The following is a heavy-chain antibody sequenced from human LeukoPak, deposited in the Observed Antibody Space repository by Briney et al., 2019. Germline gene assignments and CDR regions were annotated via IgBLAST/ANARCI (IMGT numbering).Heavy chain of an antibody. CDR1: GFTFDDYA. V-gene: IGHV3-20*04. Sequence: PGGSLRLSCAASGFTFDDYAMHWVRQAPGKGLEWVSGINWNGGSTGYADSVKGRFTISRDNAKNSLYLQMNSLRAEDTALYYCARVGQQLEIDYWGQGTLVTVSS. CDR3: ARVGQQLEIDY. D-gene: IGHD6-13*01. J-gene: IGHJ4*02. CDR2: INWNGGST.